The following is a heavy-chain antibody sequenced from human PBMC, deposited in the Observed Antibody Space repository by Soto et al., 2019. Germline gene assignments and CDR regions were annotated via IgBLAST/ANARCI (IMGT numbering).Heavy chain of an antibody. Sequence: SETLSLTCTVSGGSISSSSYYWGWIRQPPGKGLEWIGSIYYSGSTYYNPSLKSRVTISVDTSKNQFSLKLSSVTAADTAVYYCARRRDFWSGLDYWGQGTLVTVSS. V-gene: IGHV4-39*01. CDR2: IYYSGST. CDR3: ARRRDFWSGLDY. J-gene: IGHJ4*02. CDR1: GGSISSSSYY. D-gene: IGHD3-3*01.